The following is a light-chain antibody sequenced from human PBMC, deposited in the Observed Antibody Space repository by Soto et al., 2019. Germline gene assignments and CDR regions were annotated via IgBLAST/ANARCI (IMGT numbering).Light chain of an antibody. V-gene: IGLV2-18*02. CDR3: SSYTSSNTYV. CDR2: DVS. CDR1: SSDVGSYNR. Sequence: QSVLTQPPSVSGSPAQSVTISCTGTSSDVGSYNRVSWYQQPPGTAPKLMIYDVSNRPSGGPDRFSGSKSGNTASLTISGLQAEDEADYYCSSYTSSNTYVFGTGTKVTVL. J-gene: IGLJ1*01.